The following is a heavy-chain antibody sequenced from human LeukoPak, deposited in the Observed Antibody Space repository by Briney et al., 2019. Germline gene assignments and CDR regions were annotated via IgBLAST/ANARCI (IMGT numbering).Heavy chain of an antibody. CDR3: ARTVTRRAFDI. V-gene: IGHV4-59*01. D-gene: IGHD4-17*01. CDR1: GGSISSYY. Sequence: SETLSLTCTVSGGSISSYYWSWIRQPPGKGLEWIGYIYYSGSTNYNPSLKSRVTISVDTSKNQFSLKLSSVTAADTAVYYCARTVTRRAFDIWGQGTMVTVSS. J-gene: IGHJ3*02. CDR2: IYYSGST.